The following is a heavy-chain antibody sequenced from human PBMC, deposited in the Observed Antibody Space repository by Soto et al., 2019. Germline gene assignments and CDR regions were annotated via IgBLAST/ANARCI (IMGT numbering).Heavy chain of an antibody. CDR2: ISGSGGST. Sequence: EVQLLESGGGLVQPGGSLRLSCAASGFTFSSYAMSWVRQAPGKGLEWVSAISGSGGSTYYADSVKGRFTISRDNSKNTLYLQMNSLRAEDTAVYYSAKDRSVRPRPENSEYFQHWGQGTLVTVSS. J-gene: IGHJ1*01. V-gene: IGHV3-23*01. CDR1: GFTFSSYA. D-gene: IGHD4-4*01. CDR3: AKDRSVRPRPENSEYFQH.